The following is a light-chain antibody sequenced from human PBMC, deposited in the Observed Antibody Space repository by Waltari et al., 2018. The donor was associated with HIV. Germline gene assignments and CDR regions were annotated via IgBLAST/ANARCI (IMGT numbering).Light chain of an antibody. Sequence: QSVLTQPPSVSGAPGQRVTISCPGSSPNIGAGFDVHWYQQVPGTAPKLLIYGNINRPSGVPDRFSGSKSGASASLAITGLQAEDEADYYCQSYDSSLSGSRVFGTGTKVTVL. CDR2: GNI. J-gene: IGLJ1*01. V-gene: IGLV1-40*01. CDR3: QSYDSSLSGSRV. CDR1: SPNIGAGFD.